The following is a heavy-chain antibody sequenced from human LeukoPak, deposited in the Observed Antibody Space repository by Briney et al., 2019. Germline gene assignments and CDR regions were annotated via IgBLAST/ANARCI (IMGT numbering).Heavy chain of an antibody. D-gene: IGHD7-27*01. J-gene: IGHJ4*02. CDR2: ISGSGGST. CDR3: AKVLWSEDLTALFDY. V-gene: IGHV3-23*01. Sequence: PGGSLRLSCAASGFTFSSYAMSWVRQAPGKGLEWVSAISGSGGSTYYADSVKGRFTISRDNSKNTLYLQMNSLRAEDTAVYYCAKVLWSEDLTALFDYWGQGTLVTVSS. CDR1: GFTFSSYA.